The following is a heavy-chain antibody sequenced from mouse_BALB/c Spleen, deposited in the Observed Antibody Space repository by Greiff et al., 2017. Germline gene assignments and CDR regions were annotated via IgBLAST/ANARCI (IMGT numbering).Heavy chain of an antibody. CDR2: ISYSGST. CDR3: ARRWLSSMDY. J-gene: IGHJ4*01. Sequence: EVQLQQSGPGLVKPSQSLSLTCTVTGYSITSDYAWNWIRQFPGNKLEWMGYISYSGSTSYNPSLKSRISITRDTSKNQFFLQLNSVTTEDTATYYCARRWLSSMDYWGQGTSVTVSS. V-gene: IGHV3-2*02. D-gene: IGHD2-3*01. CDR1: GYSITSDYA.